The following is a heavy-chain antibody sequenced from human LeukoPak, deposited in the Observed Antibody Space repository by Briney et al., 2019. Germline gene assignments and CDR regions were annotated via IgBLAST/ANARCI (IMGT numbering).Heavy chain of an antibody. Sequence: PSETLSLTCTVSGGSISSSSYYWGWIRQPPGKGLEWIGSIYYSGSTYYNPSLKSRVTISVDTSKNQFSLKLSSVTAADTAVYYCASPEDSGSYYNYYYYGMDVWGQGTTVTVSS. CDR1: GGSISSSSYY. D-gene: IGHD1-26*01. J-gene: IGHJ6*02. CDR3: ASPEDSGSYYNYYYYGMDV. CDR2: IYYSGST. V-gene: IGHV4-39*07.